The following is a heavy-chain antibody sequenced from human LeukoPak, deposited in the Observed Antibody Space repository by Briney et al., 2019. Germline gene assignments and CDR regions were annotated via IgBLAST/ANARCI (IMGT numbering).Heavy chain of an antibody. Sequence: GESLRLSCAASGFTFSSYNMNWVRQAPGKGLEWVSLISNTMTDMYYADSVKGRFTISRDNAKNSLYLQMNSLRAEDTAVYYCARDRRGSTGCDNTFDLWGQGTLVTVSS. CDR3: ARDRRGSTGCDNTFDL. CDR2: ISNTMTDM. J-gene: IGHJ3*01. V-gene: IGHV3-21*01. CDR1: GFTFSSYN. D-gene: IGHD2-2*01.